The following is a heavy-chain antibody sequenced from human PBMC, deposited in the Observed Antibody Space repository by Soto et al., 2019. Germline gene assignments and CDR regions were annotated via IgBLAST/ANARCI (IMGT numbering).Heavy chain of an antibody. D-gene: IGHD6-13*01. CDR3: ASHVTMSGTRGFDY. V-gene: IGHV4-4*02. CDR1: GGSISGVNW. J-gene: IGHJ4*02. CDR2: MYHRGYTRT. Sequence: QIHLQQSGPGLVKPSGTLSLNCAVSGGSISGVNWWSWVRQPPGEGLEWIGEMYHRGYTRTNYNPSLKSRVTFSLDESEDRFTPVLTSVTDADTAVYFCASHVTMSGTRGFDYWGKGTLVTASS.